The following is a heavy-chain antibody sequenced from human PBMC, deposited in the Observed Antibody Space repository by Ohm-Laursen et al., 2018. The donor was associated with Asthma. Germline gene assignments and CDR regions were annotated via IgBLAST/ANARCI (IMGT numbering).Heavy chain of an antibody. J-gene: IGHJ4*02. Sequence: SLRLSCTASGFTFSSYSMSWIRQAPGKGLEWVSFISSSGFTIYYADSVKGRFTISRDNAKNSLYLQMNSLRAEDTAVYYCARDLAFSGYDPFDYWGQGTLVTVSS. CDR1: GFTFSSYS. D-gene: IGHD5-12*01. V-gene: IGHV3-11*01. CDR2: ISSSGFTI. CDR3: ARDLAFSGYDPFDY.